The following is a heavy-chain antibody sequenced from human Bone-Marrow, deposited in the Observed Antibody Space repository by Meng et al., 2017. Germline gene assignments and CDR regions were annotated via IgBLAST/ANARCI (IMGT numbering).Heavy chain of an antibody. CDR3: ASGKWELLA. CDR1: GFTFSSYA. Sequence: GESLKISCAASGFTFSSYAMHWVRQAPGKGLEYVSAISSNGGSTYYANSVKGRFTISRDNSKNTLYLQMSSLRAEDMAVYYCASGKWELLAWGQGTLVTVSS. V-gene: IGHV3-64*01. CDR2: ISSNGGST. J-gene: IGHJ5*02. D-gene: IGHD1-26*01.